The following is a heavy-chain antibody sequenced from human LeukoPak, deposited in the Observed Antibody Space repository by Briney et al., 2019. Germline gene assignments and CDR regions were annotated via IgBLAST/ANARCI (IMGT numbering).Heavy chain of an antibody. CDR3: ARVSRWNDWAFEL. CDR1: GGSMTSYY. V-gene: IGHV4-59*01. Sequence: PSETLTLTCTAPGGSMTSYYCGCFRQPPGKGLEWIGYIYYSGSTNCNPSLKSRVTISVDTSKKQFSLKLTSVTAADTAVYYCARVSRWNDWAFELWGQGTLVTVSS. D-gene: IGHD1-1*01. CDR2: IYYSGST. J-gene: IGHJ4*02.